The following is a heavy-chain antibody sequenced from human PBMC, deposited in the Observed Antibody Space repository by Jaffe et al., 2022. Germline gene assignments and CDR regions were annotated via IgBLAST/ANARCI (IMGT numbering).Heavy chain of an antibody. D-gene: IGHD5-18*01. J-gene: IGHJ6*03. CDR1: GFTFSSYA. CDR2: ISGSGGST. CDR3: AKVGGYSYGSESIENYYYYMDV. V-gene: IGHV3-23*01. Sequence: EVQLLESGGGLVQPGGSLRLSCAASGFTFSSYAMSWVRQAPGKGLEWVSAISGSGGSTYYADSVKGRFTISRDNSKNTLYLQMNSLRAEDTAVYYCAKVGGYSYGSESIENYYYYMDVWGKGTTVTVSS.